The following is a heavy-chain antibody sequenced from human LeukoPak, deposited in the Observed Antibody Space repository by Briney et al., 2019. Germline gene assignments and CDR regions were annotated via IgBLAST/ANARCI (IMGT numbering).Heavy chain of an antibody. CDR1: GFTFSSYA. CDR2: ISGSGGST. D-gene: IGHD3-10*01. CDR3: AKSESGSYSGDFDY. Sequence: GGPLRLSCAASGFTFSSYAMSWVRQAPGKGLEWVSAISGSGGSTYYADSVKGRFTISRDNSKNTLYLQMNSLRAEDTAVYYCAKSESGSYSGDFDYWGQGTLVTVSS. V-gene: IGHV3-23*01. J-gene: IGHJ4*02.